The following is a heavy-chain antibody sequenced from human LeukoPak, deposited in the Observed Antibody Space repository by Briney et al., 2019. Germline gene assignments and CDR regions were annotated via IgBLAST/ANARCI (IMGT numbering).Heavy chain of an antibody. CDR1: GGTFSSYA. J-gene: IGHJ4*02. D-gene: IGHD3-22*01. V-gene: IGHV1-69*05. CDR3: ARPFYDSSAHYVWYFDY. CDR2: IIPIFGTA. Sequence: GASVKVSCKASGGTFSSYAISWVRQAPGQGLEWMGRIIPIFGTANYAQKFQGRVTITTDESTSTAYMELSSLRSEDTAVYYCARPFYDSSAHYVWYFDYWGQGTLVTVSS.